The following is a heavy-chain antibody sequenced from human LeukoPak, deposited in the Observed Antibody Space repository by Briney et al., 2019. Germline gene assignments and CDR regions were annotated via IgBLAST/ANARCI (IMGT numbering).Heavy chain of an antibody. J-gene: IGHJ4*02. V-gene: IGHV3-30-3*02. D-gene: IGHD2-8*01. CDR3: AKDHSANGRAFEK. CDR1: GFTFRRSG. Sequence: GGSRRLSGATSGFTFRRSGVHGGRKAPGKGLEGVALMSSDGINTYYADSVKGRFTVSRDGSKDILYLEMNSLRADDTAVYYCAKDHSANGRAFEKWGQGTLVTVSS. CDR2: MSSDGINT.